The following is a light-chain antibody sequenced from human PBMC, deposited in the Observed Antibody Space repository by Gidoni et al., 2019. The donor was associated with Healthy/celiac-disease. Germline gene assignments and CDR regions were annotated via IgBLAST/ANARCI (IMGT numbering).Light chain of an antibody. Sequence: DIVMTQSPDSLPVSLCERATIHRKSSQSVLYSSNNKNYLAWYQQKPGQPPKLLIYWASTRESGVPDRFSGSGSGTDFTLTISSLQAEDVAVYYCQQYYSTPWTFGQGTKVEIK. J-gene: IGKJ1*01. V-gene: IGKV4-1*01. CDR2: WAS. CDR3: QQYYSTPWT. CDR1: QSVLYSSNNKNY.